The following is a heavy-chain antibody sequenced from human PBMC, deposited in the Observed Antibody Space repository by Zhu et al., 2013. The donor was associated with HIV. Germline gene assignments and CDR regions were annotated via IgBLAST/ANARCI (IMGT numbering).Heavy chain of an antibody. Sequence: QVQLVQSGAEMKSPGASVTVSCKASGYTFSGHYLHWVRQAPGQGLEWMGWINPNSGNTNFAQKFQGRLLMTRDTSITTAYMELSSLRSEDTAVYYCARSGYGYDTRLYYYYMDVWGKGTTVTVSS. V-gene: IGHV1-2*02. CDR1: GYTFSGHY. CDR3: ARSGYGYDTRLYYYYMDV. CDR2: INPNSGNT. D-gene: IGHD5-18*01. J-gene: IGHJ6*03.